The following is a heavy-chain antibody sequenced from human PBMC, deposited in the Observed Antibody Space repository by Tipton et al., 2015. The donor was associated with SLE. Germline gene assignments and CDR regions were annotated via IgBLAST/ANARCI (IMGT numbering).Heavy chain of an antibody. CDR2: INHSGST. V-gene: IGHV4-34*01. J-gene: IGHJ3*02. Sequence: LTCAVYGGSFSDYYWTWIRQPPGKGLEWIGEINHSGSTNYSPSLKSRVTISVDTSKNQFSLKLSSVTAADTAIYYCAREGSRAFDIWGQGTMVTVSS. D-gene: IGHD3-10*01. CDR3: AREGSRAFDI. CDR1: GGSFSDYY.